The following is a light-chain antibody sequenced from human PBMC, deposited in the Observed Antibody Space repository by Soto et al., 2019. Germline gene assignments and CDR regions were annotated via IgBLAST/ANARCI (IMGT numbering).Light chain of an antibody. V-gene: IGKV3-15*01. CDR2: GSS. Sequence: EIVMTQSPATLSVSPGGRATLSCRASQSISDTLAWYQQKPVQAPRLLIHGSSTRSPGFPARFSGSGSGTDFTLTISSLQSEDFAFYYCQQYDNWPWTFGQGTKVDIK. CDR1: QSISDT. CDR3: QQYDNWPWT. J-gene: IGKJ1*01.